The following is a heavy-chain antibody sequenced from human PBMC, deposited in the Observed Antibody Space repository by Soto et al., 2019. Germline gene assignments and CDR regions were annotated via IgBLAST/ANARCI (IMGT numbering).Heavy chain of an antibody. CDR2: IYYSGST. J-gene: IGHJ6*03. CDR3: AGGGDGDYSWYYYYYMDV. CDR1: GGSISSSSYY. V-gene: IGHV4-39*01. D-gene: IGHD4-17*01. Sequence: QLQLQESGPGLVKPSETLSLTCTVSGGSISSSSYYWGWIRQPPGKGLEWIGSIYYSGSTYYNPSLKRRVTITVDTSKNQFSLKLSSVTAAATAVNYRAGGGDGDYSWYYYYYMDVWGKGTTVTVSS.